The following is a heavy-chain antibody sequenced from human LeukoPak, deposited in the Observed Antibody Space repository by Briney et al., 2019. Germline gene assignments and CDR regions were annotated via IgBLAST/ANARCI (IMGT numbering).Heavy chain of an antibody. Sequence: GGSLRLSCAASGFTFSSFGMSWVRQAPGKGLEWVSAISSTGGTAYYADSVKGRFTISRDNSKNTLYLQMNSLRAEDTAVYYCARDNMDAAWFDPWGQGTLVTVSS. CDR1: GFTFSSFG. CDR3: ARDNMDAAWFDP. V-gene: IGHV3-23*01. J-gene: IGHJ5*02. D-gene: IGHD6-25*01. CDR2: ISSTGGTA.